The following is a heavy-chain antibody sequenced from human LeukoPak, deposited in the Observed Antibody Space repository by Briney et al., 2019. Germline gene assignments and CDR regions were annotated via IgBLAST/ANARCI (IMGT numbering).Heavy chain of an antibody. Sequence: PSQTLSLTCAFSAGSISSGGYSWNWIRQPQGKGLEWIGYIYHSGTTYYNPSLKSRVTISVDRSKNQFSLQLSSVTAADTAVYYCVRGDDSSGYYHSYTVWGQGTTVTVSS. J-gene: IGHJ6*02. CDR1: AGSISSGGYS. D-gene: IGHD3-22*01. CDR2: IYHSGTT. V-gene: IGHV4-30-2*01. CDR3: VRGDDSSGYYHSYTV.